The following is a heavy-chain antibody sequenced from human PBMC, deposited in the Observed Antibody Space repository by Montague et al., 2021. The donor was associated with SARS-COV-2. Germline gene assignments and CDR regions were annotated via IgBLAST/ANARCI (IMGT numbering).Heavy chain of an antibody. J-gene: IGHJ4*02. CDR1: GDSLIRSKYQ. CDR2: IHYSGGT. D-gene: IGHD4-23*01. CDR3: VRDSALRRGLRQPPGGY. V-gene: IGHV4-39*07. Sequence: SETLSLTCNVSGDSLIRSKYQWGWIRQPPGKGLEWIGNIHYSGGTFSNPSLKSRIAISLDMTKNQASLKVTSVTAADTARYYCVRDSALRRGLRQPPGGYWGQGVLVIVS.